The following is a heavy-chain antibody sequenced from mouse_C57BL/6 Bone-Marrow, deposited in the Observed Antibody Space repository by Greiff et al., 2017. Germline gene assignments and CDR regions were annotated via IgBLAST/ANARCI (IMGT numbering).Heavy chain of an antibody. J-gene: IGHJ4*01. CDR2: INPSNGGT. CDR3: ARTDYYGSSYRYYAMDY. CDR1: GYTFTSYW. D-gene: IGHD1-1*01. V-gene: IGHV1-53*01. Sequence: QVQLQQPGTELVKPGASVKLSCKASGYTFTSYWMHWVKQRPGQGLEWIGNINPSNGGTNYNEKFKSKATLTVDKSSSTAYMQLSSLTSEDSAVYYCARTDYYGSSYRYYAMDYWGQGTSVTVSS.